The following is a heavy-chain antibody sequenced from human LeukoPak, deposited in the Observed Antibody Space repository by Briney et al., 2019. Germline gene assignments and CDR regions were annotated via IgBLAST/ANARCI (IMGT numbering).Heavy chain of an antibody. D-gene: IGHD6-19*01. J-gene: IGHJ4*02. CDR2: IFPGDSDT. Sequence: GESLKISCKGSGYTFTNYWIGWVRPMPGKGLEWMGIIFPGDSDTRYSPSFQGQVTISADKSISTAYLQWSSLKASDTAMYYCARRTYSSGLTYYFDYWGQGTLVTVSS. CDR1: GYTFTNYW. CDR3: ARRTYSSGLTYYFDY. V-gene: IGHV5-51*01.